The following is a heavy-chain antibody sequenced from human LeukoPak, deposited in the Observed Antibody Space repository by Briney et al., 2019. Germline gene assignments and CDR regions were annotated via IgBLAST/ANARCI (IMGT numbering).Heavy chain of an antibody. V-gene: IGHV3-23*01. CDR3: AKGPGYSGYGDY. Sequence: GGSLRLSCAASGFTFSNAWMSWVRQAPGKGLEWVSAISGSGGSTYYADSVKGRFTISRDNSKNTLYLQMNSLRAEDTAVYYCAKGPGYSGYGDYWGQGTLVTVSS. J-gene: IGHJ4*02. CDR1: GFTFSNAW. CDR2: ISGSGGST. D-gene: IGHD5-12*01.